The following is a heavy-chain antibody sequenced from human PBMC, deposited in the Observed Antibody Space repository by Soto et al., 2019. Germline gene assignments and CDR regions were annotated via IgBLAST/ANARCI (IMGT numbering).Heavy chain of an antibody. CDR3: AKDEESVLYSSGWYYYFDY. J-gene: IGHJ4*02. CDR2: ISGSGGST. Sequence: PGGSLRLSCAASGFTFSSYAMSWVRQAPGKGLEWVSAISGSGGSTYYADSVKGRFTISRDNSKNTLYLQMNSLRAEDTAVYYCAKDEESVLYSSGWYYYFDYWGQGTLVTVSS. V-gene: IGHV3-23*01. D-gene: IGHD6-19*01. CDR1: GFTFSSYA.